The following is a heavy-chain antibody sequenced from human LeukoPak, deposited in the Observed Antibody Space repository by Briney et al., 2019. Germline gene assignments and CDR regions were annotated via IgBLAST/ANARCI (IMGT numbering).Heavy chain of an antibody. D-gene: IGHD6-19*01. V-gene: IGHV4-59*01. CDR3: ARGAVANVNFDY. Sequence: ASETLSLTCTVSGGSISSYYWSWIRQPPGKGLEWIGYIYYSGCTNYNPSLKSRVTISVDTSKNQFSLKLSSVTAADTAVYYRARGAVANVNFDYWGQGTLVTVSS. J-gene: IGHJ4*02. CDR1: GGSISSYY. CDR2: IYYSGCT.